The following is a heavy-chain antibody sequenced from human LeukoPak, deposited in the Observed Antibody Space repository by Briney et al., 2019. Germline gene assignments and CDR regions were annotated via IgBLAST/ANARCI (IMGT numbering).Heavy chain of an antibody. CDR3: VRDRGYSTFDY. D-gene: IGHD4-23*01. J-gene: IGHJ4*02. Sequence: PGGSLRLSCEASGFLFSNSWMSWVRQAPGKGLEWVANINQDGSERNYVDSVKGRLTISRDDAKESLYLRMNGLRAEDTAVYFCVRDRGYSTFDYWGQGTLVTVSS. CDR1: GFLFSNSW. V-gene: IGHV3-7*03. CDR2: INQDGSER.